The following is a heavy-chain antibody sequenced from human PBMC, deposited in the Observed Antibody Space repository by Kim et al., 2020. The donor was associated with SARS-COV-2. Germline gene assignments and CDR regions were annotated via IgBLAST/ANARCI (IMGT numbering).Heavy chain of an antibody. CDR2: IYYSGST. CDR1: GGSISSYY. J-gene: IGHJ6*02. CDR3: ARHGGVATYYYYGMYV. D-gene: IGHD3-16*01. Sequence: SETLSLTCTVSGGSISSYYWSWIRQPPGKGLEWIGYIYYSGSTNYNPSLKSRVTISVDTSKNQFSLKLSSVTAADTAVYYCARHGGVATYYYYGMYVWG. V-gene: IGHV4-59*08.